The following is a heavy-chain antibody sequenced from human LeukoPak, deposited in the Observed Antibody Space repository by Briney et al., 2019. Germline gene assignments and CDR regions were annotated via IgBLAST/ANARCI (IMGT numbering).Heavy chain of an antibody. J-gene: IGHJ5*02. Sequence: EASVKVSCKASGYTFTNYYMHWVRQAPGQGLEWMGIINPSGGSTSYAQKFQGRVTMTRDTSTSTVYMEVSSLRSDDTAVYYCARENRNWFDPWGQGTLVTVSS. V-gene: IGHV1-46*01. D-gene: IGHD1/OR15-1a*01. CDR1: GYTFTNYY. CDR2: INPSGGST. CDR3: ARENRNWFDP.